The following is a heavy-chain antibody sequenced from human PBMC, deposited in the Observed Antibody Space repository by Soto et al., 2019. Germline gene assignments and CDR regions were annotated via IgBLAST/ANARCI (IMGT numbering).Heavy chain of an antibody. V-gene: IGHV3-20*04. D-gene: IGHD5-12*01. CDR1: GFTFDDYG. CDR3: ARDGDIVATGAFDI. CDR2: INWNGGST. Sequence: PGGSLRLSCAASGFTFDDYGMSWVRQAPGKGLEWVSGINWNGGSTGYADSVKGRFTISRDNAKNSLYLQMNSLRAEDTALYYCARDGDIVATGAFDIWGQGTMVTVSS. J-gene: IGHJ3*02.